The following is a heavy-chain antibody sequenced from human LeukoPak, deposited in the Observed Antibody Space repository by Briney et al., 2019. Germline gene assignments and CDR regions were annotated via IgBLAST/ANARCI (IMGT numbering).Heavy chain of an antibody. V-gene: IGHV3-15*01. CDR1: GFTFSNAW. CDR2: IKSKTDGGTT. J-gene: IGHJ3*02. D-gene: IGHD2-15*01. Sequence: GGSLRLSCAASGFTFSNAWMSWVRQAPGKGLEWVGRIKSKTDGGTTDYAAPVKGRFTISRDDSKNTLYLQMNSLKTEDTAVYYCTTVYCSGGSCYYDAFDIWGQGTMVTVSS. CDR3: TTVYCSGGSCYYDAFDI.